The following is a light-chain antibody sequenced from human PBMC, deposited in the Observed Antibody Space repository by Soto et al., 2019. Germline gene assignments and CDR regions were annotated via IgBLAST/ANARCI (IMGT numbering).Light chain of an antibody. CDR2: EVS. CDR3: SSYAGDNPYV. V-gene: IGLV2-8*01. CDR1: SRDIGDYNY. Sequence: QSVLTQPPSASGSPGQSVSISCTGTSRDIGDYNYVSWYQQHPGKAPKLIIYEVSKRPSGVPDRFSASKFANTASLTVAGLQAEDEADYHCSSYAGDNPYVLGSGTKVT. J-gene: IGLJ1*01.